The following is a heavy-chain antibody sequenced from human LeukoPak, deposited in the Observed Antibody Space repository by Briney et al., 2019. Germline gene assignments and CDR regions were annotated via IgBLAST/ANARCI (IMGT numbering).Heavy chain of an antibody. CDR2: INRDGSST. D-gene: IGHD6-19*01. V-gene: IGHV3-74*01. Sequence: PGGSLRLSCASSGFTFSSYWMHWVRQAPGKGLVWVSRINRDGSSTSYADSVKGRFTISRDNAKNTLYLQMNSLRAEDTAVYYCARDSYSSGAHFDYWGQGTLVTVSS. CDR1: GFTFSSYW. J-gene: IGHJ4*02. CDR3: ARDSYSSGAHFDY.